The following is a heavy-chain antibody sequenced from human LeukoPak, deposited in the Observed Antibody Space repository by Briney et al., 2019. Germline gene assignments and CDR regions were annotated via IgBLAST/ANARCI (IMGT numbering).Heavy chain of an antibody. Sequence: PGGSLRLSCAASGFTFSSYSMNWVRQAPGKGLEWVSYISSSSSTIYYADSVKGRFTISRDNAKNSLYLQMNSLRAEDTAVYYCARASPRGDYQAVPDYWGQGTLVTVSS. D-gene: IGHD4-17*01. V-gene: IGHV3-48*04. CDR3: ARASPRGDYQAVPDY. J-gene: IGHJ4*02. CDR1: GFTFSSYS. CDR2: ISSSSSTI.